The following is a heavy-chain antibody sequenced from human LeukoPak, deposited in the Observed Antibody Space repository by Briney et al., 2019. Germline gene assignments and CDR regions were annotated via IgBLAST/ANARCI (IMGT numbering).Heavy chain of an antibody. CDR1: GDSISSSSYY. D-gene: IGHD4-17*01. Sequence: SETLSLTCTVSGDSISSSSYYWGWIRQSPGKGLEWIGSIYYSGSTYYNPSLKSRVTISVDTSKNQFSLKLSSVTAADTAVYYCARHHSYGERVSGMDVWGQRTTVTVSS. J-gene: IGHJ6*02. CDR2: IYYSGST. CDR3: ARHHSYGERVSGMDV. V-gene: IGHV4-39*01.